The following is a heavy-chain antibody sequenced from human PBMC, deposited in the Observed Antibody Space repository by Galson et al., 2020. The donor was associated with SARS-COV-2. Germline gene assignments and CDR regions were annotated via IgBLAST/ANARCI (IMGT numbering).Heavy chain of an antibody. Sequence: GGSLRLSCAASGFTFSNAWMSWVRQAPGKGLEWVGRIKSKTDGGTTDYAAPVKGRFTISRDDSKNTLYLQMNSLKTEDTAVYYCTTDYFDFWSGYIIDYWGQGTLVTVSS. CDR2: IKSKTDGGTT. V-gene: IGHV3-15*01. J-gene: IGHJ4*02. D-gene: IGHD3-3*01. CDR1: GFTFSNAW. CDR3: TTDYFDFWSGYIIDY.